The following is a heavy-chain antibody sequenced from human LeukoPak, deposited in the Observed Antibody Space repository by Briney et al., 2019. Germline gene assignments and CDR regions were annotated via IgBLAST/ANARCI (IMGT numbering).Heavy chain of an antibody. CDR1: GFTFSSYV. CDR2: ISGSGGST. Sequence: PGGSLRLSCAASGFTFSSYVMIWVRQAPGKGLEGVSAISGSGGSTYYADSVKGRFTISRDNSKNTVYLQMTSQRGWDSAVYYYAKVVNDFWSGYYGGNDGHNWFDPWGQGTLVTVSS. V-gene: IGHV3-23*01. D-gene: IGHD3-3*01. J-gene: IGHJ5*02. CDR3: AKVVNDFWSGYYGGNDGHNWFDP.